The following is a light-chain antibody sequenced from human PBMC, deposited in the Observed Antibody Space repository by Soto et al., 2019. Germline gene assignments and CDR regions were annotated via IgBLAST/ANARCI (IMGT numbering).Light chain of an antibody. Sequence: EIVLTQPPGTLSLSPGERATLSCRASQSVSSSYLAWYQQKPGQAPRLLIYGASSRATGIPDRFSGSGSGTEFTLTISSLQTEDFAVYYCHQYNNWPPWTFGQGTKVDIK. V-gene: IGKV3-20*01. J-gene: IGKJ1*01. CDR3: HQYNNWPPWT. CDR1: QSVSSSY. CDR2: GAS.